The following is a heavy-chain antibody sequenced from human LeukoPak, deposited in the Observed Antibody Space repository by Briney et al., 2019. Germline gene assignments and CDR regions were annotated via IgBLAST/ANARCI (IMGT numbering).Heavy chain of an antibody. Sequence: QAGGSLRLSCAASGFTFTTYAMSWVRQAPGKGLEWVAVIWYDGNNKYYADSVKGRFTISRDNSKNTLYLQMNSLRAEDTAVYYCARDGGWSSSWEPAYYFDYWGQGTLVTVSS. D-gene: IGHD6-13*01. CDR3: ARDGGWSSSWEPAYYFDY. V-gene: IGHV3-33*08. J-gene: IGHJ4*02. CDR1: GFTFTTYA. CDR2: IWYDGNNK.